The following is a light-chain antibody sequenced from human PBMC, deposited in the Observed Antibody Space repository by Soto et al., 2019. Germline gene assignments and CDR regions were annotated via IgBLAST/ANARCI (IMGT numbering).Light chain of an antibody. Sequence: EIVLTQSPGTLSLSPGERATLSCRASQSLSSSYLAWYQQKPGQAPRLLIYGASSRATGIPDRFSGSGSGTEFTLTISSLQSEDFAVYFCQQYDSWPLTFGGGTKVDIK. CDR2: GAS. V-gene: IGKV3-20*01. J-gene: IGKJ4*01. CDR3: QQYDSWPLT. CDR1: QSLSSSY.